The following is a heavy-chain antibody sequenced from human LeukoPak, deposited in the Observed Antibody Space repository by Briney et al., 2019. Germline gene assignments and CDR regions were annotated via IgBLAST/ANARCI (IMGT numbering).Heavy chain of an antibody. V-gene: IGHV4-59*08. J-gene: IGHJ4*02. CDR1: GGSISNYY. CDR2: IYYSGST. Sequence: PSETLSLTCTVSGGSISNYYWSWIRQSPGKGLEWIGYIYYSGSTNYNPSLSSRVTISLDTSKNQFSLMLRSLTAADTAVYYCARRYTASPGERFDYWGQGTLVTVSS. D-gene: IGHD2-2*02. CDR3: ARRYTASPGERFDY.